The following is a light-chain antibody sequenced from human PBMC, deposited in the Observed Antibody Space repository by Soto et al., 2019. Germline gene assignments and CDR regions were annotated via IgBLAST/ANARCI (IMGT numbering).Light chain of an antibody. CDR2: AAS. J-gene: IGKJ4*01. CDR1: QGISSY. Sequence: IQLTQSPSSLSTSVRDRVTITCRASQGISSYLAWYQQKPGKAHKLLIYAASTLQSGVQSRFSGSGSGTDFTLTIRSLQPEDFATYYCKQFKSYPLTFGGGTKVDIK. CDR3: KQFKSYPLT. V-gene: IGKV1-9*01.